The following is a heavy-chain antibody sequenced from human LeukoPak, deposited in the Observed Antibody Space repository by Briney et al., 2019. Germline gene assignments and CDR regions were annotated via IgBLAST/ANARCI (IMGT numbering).Heavy chain of an antibody. V-gene: IGHV4-34*01. J-gene: IGHJ4*02. CDR2: INHSGST. Sequence: SETLSLTCAVYGGSFSGYYWSWIRQPPGKGLEWIGEINHSGSTNYNPSLKSRVTISVDTSKNQSSLKLSSVTAADTAVYYCARGRWAVAGTYFDYWGQGTLVTVSS. CDR3: ARGRWAVAGTYFDY. CDR1: GGSFSGYY. D-gene: IGHD6-19*01.